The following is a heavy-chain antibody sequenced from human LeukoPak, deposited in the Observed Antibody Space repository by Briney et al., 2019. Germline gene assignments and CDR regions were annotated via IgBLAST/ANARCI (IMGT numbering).Heavy chain of an antibody. Sequence: GGSLRLSCAASGFTFRSYSMTWVRQAPGKGLEWVSSISSSSSYIYYADSVKGRFTISRDNAKNSLYLQMNSLRAEDTAVYYCARDSGYYYDSSGYYALTAADNDYWGQGTLVTVSS. V-gene: IGHV3-21*01. CDR1: GFTFRSYS. CDR2: ISSSSSYI. CDR3: ARDSGYYYDSSGYYALTAADNDY. J-gene: IGHJ4*02. D-gene: IGHD3-22*01.